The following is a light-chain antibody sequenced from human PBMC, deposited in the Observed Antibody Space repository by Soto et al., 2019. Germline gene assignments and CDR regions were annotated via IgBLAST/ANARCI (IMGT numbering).Light chain of an antibody. CDR2: DTN. J-gene: IGLJ2*01. CDR3: LLSYSGKVV. Sequence: QAVVTQEPSLTVSPGGTVTLTCASSTGVVTSTHYPYWFQQRPGQVPTALIYDTNLRHPWTPARFSGSLLGGRGALTLSGARPEDEADYYCLLSYSGKVVFGGGTQLTVL. V-gene: IGLV7-46*01. CDR1: TGVVTSTHY.